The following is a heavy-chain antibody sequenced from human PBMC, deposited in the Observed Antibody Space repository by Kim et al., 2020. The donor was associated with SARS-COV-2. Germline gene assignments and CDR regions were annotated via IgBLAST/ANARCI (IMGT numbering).Heavy chain of an antibody. CDR2: INHSGST. D-gene: IGHD6-13*01. CDR1: GGSFSGYY. V-gene: IGHV4-34*01. CDR3: VRARIAAAGRVAFDI. J-gene: IGHJ3*02. Sequence: SETMSLTCAVYGGSFSGYYWSWIRQPPGKGLEWIGEINHSGSTNYNPSLKSRVTISVDTSKNQFSLKLSSVTAADTAVYYCVRARIAAAGRVAFDIWGQGTMVTVSS.